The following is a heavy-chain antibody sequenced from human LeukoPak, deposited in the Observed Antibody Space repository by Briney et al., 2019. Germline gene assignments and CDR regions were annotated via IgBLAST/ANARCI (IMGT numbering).Heavy chain of an antibody. V-gene: IGHV3-23*01. CDR2: ISGSGGST. Sequence: PGGSLRLSCAASGFTFSSYAMSWVRRAPGKGLEWVSAISGSGGSTYYADSVKGRFTISRDNSKNTLYLQMNGLRAEDTAVYYCAKDPSLLTVTVHWGQGTLVTVSS. D-gene: IGHD4-17*01. J-gene: IGHJ4*02. CDR3: AKDPSLLTVTVH. CDR1: GFTFSSYA.